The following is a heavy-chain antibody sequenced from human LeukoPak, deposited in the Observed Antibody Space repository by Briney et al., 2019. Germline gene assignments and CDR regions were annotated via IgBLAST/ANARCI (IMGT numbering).Heavy chain of an antibody. CDR1: GFPFSSYG. CDR3: ANYRTTGY. V-gene: IGHV3-30*02. J-gene: IGHJ4*02. CDR2: IRYDGSNK. Sequence: GGSLRLSCAASGFPFSSYGMHWVRQAPGKGLEWVAFIRYDGSNKCYADSVKGRFTISRDNSKNTLYLQMNSLRAEDTAVYYCANYRTTGYWGQGTLVTVSS. D-gene: IGHD2-8*02.